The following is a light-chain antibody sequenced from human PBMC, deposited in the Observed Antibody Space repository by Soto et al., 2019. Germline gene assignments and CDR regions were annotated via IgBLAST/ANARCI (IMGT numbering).Light chain of an antibody. CDR1: SSDVGAYNY. CDR2: EVR. V-gene: IGLV2-14*01. J-gene: IGLJ2*01. Sequence: QSALTQPASVSGSPGQSITISCAGTSSDVGAYNYVSWFQHHPGQAPKVIIYEVRNRPSGVSNRFSGSQSGNTASLTISGLQAEDEADYYCSSYTTSSTLVFGGGTKVTVL. CDR3: SSYTTSSTLV.